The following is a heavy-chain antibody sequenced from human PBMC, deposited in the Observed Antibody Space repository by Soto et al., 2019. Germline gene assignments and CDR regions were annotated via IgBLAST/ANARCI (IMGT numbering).Heavy chain of an antibody. CDR3: AKLTGSGGK. J-gene: IGHJ4*02. CDR1: GDSVSSNSAT. D-gene: IGHD3-9*01. CDR2: TYHRSKWSK. V-gene: IGHV6-1*01. Sequence: SQTLSLTCAISGDSVSSNSATWDWIRQSLSRGLEWLGRTYHRSKWSKDYAVSVKSRITITPDTSKNQFSLQLSSVTPEDTAVYYCAKLTGSGGKWGQGTLVTVSS.